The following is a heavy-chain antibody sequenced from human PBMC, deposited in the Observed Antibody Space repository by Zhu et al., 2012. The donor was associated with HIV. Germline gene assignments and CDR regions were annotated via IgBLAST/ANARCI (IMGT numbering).Heavy chain of an antibody. J-gene: IGHJ4*02. CDR2: TYYTGYT. CDR3: ASGGGYPGYDPRRALVN. V-gene: IGHV4-39*01. CDR1: GASVSSSRYY. Sequence: QVQLQESGPGLVKPSETLFVTCTVSGASVSSSRYYWGWVRQSPGKGMEWIGSTYYTGYTYYNPSLKSRVTISVDTSKNRFSLKLTSVTAADAGVYYCASGGGYPGYDPRRALVNWGQGALVTVSS. D-gene: IGHD5-12*01.